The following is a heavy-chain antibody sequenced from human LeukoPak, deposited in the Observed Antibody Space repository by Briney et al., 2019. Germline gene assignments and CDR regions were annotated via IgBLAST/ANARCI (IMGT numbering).Heavy chain of an antibody. CDR3: AQDYVTVTKFFPDAFDI. CDR2: INPNSGGT. D-gene: IGHD4-17*01. CDR1: GYTFTGYY. Sequence: GASVNVSCKASGYTFTGYYMHWVRQAPGQGLEWMGWINPNSGGTNYAQKFQGRVTMTRDTSISTAYVELSRLRSDDTAVYYCAQDYVTVTKFFPDAFDIWGQGTMVTVSS. J-gene: IGHJ3*02. V-gene: IGHV1-2*02.